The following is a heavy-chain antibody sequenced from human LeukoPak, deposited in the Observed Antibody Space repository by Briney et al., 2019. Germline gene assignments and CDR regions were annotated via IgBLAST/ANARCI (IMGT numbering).Heavy chain of an antibody. D-gene: IGHD2-15*01. CDR3: ARGIVVVVGASDHFDY. CDR1: GFTFSTYW. CDR2: ISPDGSDK. Sequence: GGSLRLSCVASGFTFSTYWMNWVRQAPGKGLERVGTISPDGSDKYYVDSVKGRFTISRDNAKTSLYLQINSLRADDTALYFCARGIVVVVGASDHFDYGGQGTLITVSA. J-gene: IGHJ4*02. V-gene: IGHV3-7*01.